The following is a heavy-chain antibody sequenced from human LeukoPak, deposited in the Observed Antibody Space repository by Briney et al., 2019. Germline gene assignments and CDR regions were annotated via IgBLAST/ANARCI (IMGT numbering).Heavy chain of an antibody. D-gene: IGHD3-22*01. CDR2: ISGSGGST. Sequence: GGSLRLSCAACGFTFSSYAMSWVRQAPGKGLEWVSAISGSGGSTYYADSVKGRFTISRDNSKNTLYLQMNSLRAEDTAVYYCAKGTAMIVVVITYFDYWGQGTLVTVSS. J-gene: IGHJ4*02. CDR3: AKGTAMIVVVITYFDY. V-gene: IGHV3-23*01. CDR1: GFTFSSYA.